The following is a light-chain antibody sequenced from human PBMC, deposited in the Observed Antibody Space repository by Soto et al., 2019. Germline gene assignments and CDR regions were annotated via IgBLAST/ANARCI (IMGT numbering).Light chain of an antibody. Sequence: DIVMTQSPLSLPVTPGEPASISCRSSQSLLHSNGYNYLDWYLQKPGQSPQLLIFAASSLQSGVPSRFSGSRSGPDFTLTISSLQPEDFATYYCQQSYSTPPTFGQETKV. J-gene: IGKJ1*01. V-gene: IGKV2-28*01. CDR1: QSLLHSNGYNY. CDR2: AAS. CDR3: QQSYSTPPT.